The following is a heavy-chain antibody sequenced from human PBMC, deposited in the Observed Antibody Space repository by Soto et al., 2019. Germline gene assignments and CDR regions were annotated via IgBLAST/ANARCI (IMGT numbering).Heavy chain of an antibody. CDR2: IWYDGSNK. Sequence: QVQLVESGGGVVQPGRSLRLSCAASGFTFSSYGMHWVRQAPGKGLEWVAVIWYDGSNKYYADSVKGRFTISRDNSKNTLELQMNSLRAEDTAVYYCAREPPYPSYCSSTSCYGDDVDYWGQGTLVTVSS. CDR1: GFTFSSYG. V-gene: IGHV3-33*01. CDR3: AREPPYPSYCSSTSCYGDDVDY. D-gene: IGHD2-2*01. J-gene: IGHJ4*02.